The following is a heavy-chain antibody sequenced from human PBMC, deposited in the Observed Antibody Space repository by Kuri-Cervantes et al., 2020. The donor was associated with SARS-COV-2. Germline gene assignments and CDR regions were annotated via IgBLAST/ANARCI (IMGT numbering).Heavy chain of an antibody. CDR2: IYYSGST. V-gene: IGHV4-31*03. CDR3: ARYDYGDYGEDYYYYGMDV. D-gene: IGHD4-17*01. J-gene: IGHJ6*02. CDR1: GGSISSGGYY. Sequence: SETLSLTCTVSGGSISSGGYYWSWIRLHPGKGLEWIGYIYYSGSTYYNPSLKSRVTISVDTSKNQFSLKLSSVTAADTAVYYCARYDYGDYGEDYYYYGMDVWGQGTTVTVSS.